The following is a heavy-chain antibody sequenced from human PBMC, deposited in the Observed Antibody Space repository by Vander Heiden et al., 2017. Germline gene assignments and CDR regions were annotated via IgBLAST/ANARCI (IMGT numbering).Heavy chain of an antibody. Sequence: QVQLVRSGADVKKPGAAVNVSCQPSGSPFPRSYTPWVRQTPGHELEWRGWIKPNSRGTNCEQKFQGRDTKTRDTAVCTADMDVSRRRCDDAAGYYCASAYCSSTCCYGGLFDYWGQGTLVPVSS. CDR3: ASAYCSSTCCYGGLFDY. D-gene: IGHD2-2*01. J-gene: IGHJ4*02. CDR2: IKPNSRGT. CDR1: GSPFPRSY. V-gene: IGHV1-2*02.